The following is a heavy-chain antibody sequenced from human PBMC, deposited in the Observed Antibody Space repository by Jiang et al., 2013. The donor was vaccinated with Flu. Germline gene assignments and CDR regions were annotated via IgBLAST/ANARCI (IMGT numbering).Heavy chain of an antibody. CDR3: ARDGVVVAALGTSRYYYYGMDV. CDR1: GYTFTSYA. CDR2: INTNTGNP. J-gene: IGHJ6*02. Sequence: QSGSELKKPGASVKVSCKASGYTFTSYAMNWVRQAPGQGLEWMGWINTNTGNPTYAQGFTGRFVFSLDTSVSTACLQISSLKAEDTAVYYCARDGVVVAALGTSRYYYYGMDVWGQGTTVTVSS. V-gene: IGHV7-4-1*02. D-gene: IGHD2-15*01.